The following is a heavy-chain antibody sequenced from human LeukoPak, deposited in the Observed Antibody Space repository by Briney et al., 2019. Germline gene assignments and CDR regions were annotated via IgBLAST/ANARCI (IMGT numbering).Heavy chain of an antibody. Sequence: GGSLRLSCAASGFTFSSYSMNWVRQAPGKGLEWVSSISSSSSYIYYADSVKGRFTISRDNAKNSLYLQMNSLRAEDTAVYYCARDQDSGYYYYGMDVWGQGTTVTVSS. CDR3: ARDQDSGYYYYGMDV. V-gene: IGHV3-21*01. D-gene: IGHD1-26*01. CDR2: ISSSSSYI. J-gene: IGHJ6*02. CDR1: GFTFSSYS.